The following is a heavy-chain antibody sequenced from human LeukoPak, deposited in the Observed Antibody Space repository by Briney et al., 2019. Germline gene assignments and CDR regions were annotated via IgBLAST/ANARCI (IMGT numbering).Heavy chain of an antibody. V-gene: IGHV5-51*01. D-gene: IGHD6-13*01. CDR3: ARHMGGHHQQPDY. Sequence: TGESLKISCKGSGYSFSGNWIGWVRQMPGKGLEWMGIIYPGDSDTRYSPSFQGQVTISVDKSSATAYLQWSSLKASDTAMYYCARHMGGHHQQPDYWGQGTLVTVSA. CDR1: GYSFSGNW. CDR2: IYPGDSDT. J-gene: IGHJ4*02.